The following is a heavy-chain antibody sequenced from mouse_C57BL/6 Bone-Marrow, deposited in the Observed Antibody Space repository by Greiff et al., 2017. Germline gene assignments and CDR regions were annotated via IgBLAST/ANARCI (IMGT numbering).Heavy chain of an antibody. CDR1: GYTFTSYG. CDR3: ARLTVVATDWYFDV. D-gene: IGHD1-1*01. CDR2: IYPRSGNT. V-gene: IGHV1-81*01. Sequence: QVQLVESGAELARPGASVKLSCKASGYTFTSYGISWVKQRTGQGLEWIGEIYPRSGNTYYNEKFKGKATLTADKSSSTAYMELRSLTSEDSAVYFCARLTVVATDWYFDVWGTGTTVTVSS. J-gene: IGHJ1*03.